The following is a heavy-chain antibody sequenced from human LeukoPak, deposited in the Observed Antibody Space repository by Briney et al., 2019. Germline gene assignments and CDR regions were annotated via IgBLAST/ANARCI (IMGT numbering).Heavy chain of an antibody. D-gene: IGHD3-9*01. Sequence: GASVKVSCKASGYTFTGYYMHWVRQAPGQGLEWMGWINPNSGGTNYAQKFQGRVTMTRDTSISTAYMELSRLRSDDTAVYYCARVPKFRYFDPPGSAQLDYWGQGTRVTVPS. V-gene: IGHV1-2*02. CDR3: ARVPKFRYFDPPGSAQLDY. J-gene: IGHJ4*02. CDR2: INPNSGGT. CDR1: GYTFTGYY.